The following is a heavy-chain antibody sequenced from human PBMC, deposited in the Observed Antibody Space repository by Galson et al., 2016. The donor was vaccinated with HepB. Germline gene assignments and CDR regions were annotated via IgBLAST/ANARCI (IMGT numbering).Heavy chain of an antibody. D-gene: IGHD6-19*01. CDR3: ARGGAYSSVWYSDY. J-gene: IGHJ4*02. CDR1: GGSFSGYY. Sequence: SETLSLTCAVYGGSFSGYYWNWIRQPPGKGLEWIGEINHSGSTNYNPSLKSRVTISVDTSKNQFSLKLSSVTAADTAVYVCARGGAYSSVWYSDYWGQGTLVTVSS. V-gene: IGHV4-34*01. CDR2: INHSGST.